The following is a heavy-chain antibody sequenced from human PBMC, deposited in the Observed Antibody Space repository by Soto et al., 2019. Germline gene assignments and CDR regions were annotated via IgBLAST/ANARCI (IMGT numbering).Heavy chain of an antibody. V-gene: IGHV5-10-1*01. CDR3: ARQIYDSDTGPNFQYYFDS. D-gene: IGHD3-22*01. CDR1: GYSFAGYW. Sequence: PVESLKISCKGSGYSFAGYWITWVRQKPGKGLEWMGRIDPSDSQTYYSPSFRGHVTISVTKSITTVFLQWSSLRASDTAMYYCARQIYDSDTGPNFQYYFDSWGQGTPGTVS. J-gene: IGHJ4*02. CDR2: IDPSDSQT.